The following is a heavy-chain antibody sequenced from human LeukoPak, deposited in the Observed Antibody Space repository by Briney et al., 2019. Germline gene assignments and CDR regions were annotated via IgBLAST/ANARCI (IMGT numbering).Heavy chain of an antibody. D-gene: IGHD3-10*01. Sequence: SETLSLTCAVYGGSFSGYYWSWIRQPPGKGLEWIGEINHSGSTNYNPSLKSRVTISVDTSKNQFSLKLSSVTAADTAVYYCARDHRARYYYGSGSYQYYFDYWGQGTLVTVSS. CDR3: ARDHRARYYYGSGSYQYYFDY. CDR2: INHSGST. V-gene: IGHV4-34*01. CDR1: GGSFSGYY. J-gene: IGHJ4*02.